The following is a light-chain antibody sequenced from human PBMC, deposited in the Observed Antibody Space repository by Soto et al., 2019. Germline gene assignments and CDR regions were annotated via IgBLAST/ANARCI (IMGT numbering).Light chain of an antibody. Sequence: QSVLTQPASVSGSPGQSITISCTGTSSDVGGYNYVSWYQQYPGKAPKLMIYDVNNRPSGVSNRFSGSKSGNTASLTISGLQTEDEADYYCSSSTTSATLHVFGTGT. CDR3: SSSTTSATLHV. CDR2: DVN. CDR1: SSDVGGYNY. J-gene: IGLJ1*01. V-gene: IGLV2-14*03.